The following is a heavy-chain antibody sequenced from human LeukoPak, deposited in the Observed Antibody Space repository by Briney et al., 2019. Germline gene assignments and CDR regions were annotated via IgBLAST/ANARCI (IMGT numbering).Heavy chain of an antibody. Sequence: ESGPALVKPTQTLTLTCTFSGFSLSTSGMCVSWIRQPPGKALEWLALIDWDDDKYYSTSLKTRLTISKDTSKNQVVLTMTNMDPVDTATYYCVRYYCSGGSCYEGGFDYWGQGTLVTVSS. CDR1: GFSLSTSGMC. D-gene: IGHD2-15*01. CDR2: IDWDDDK. V-gene: IGHV2-70*01. CDR3: VRYYCSGGSCYEGGFDY. J-gene: IGHJ4*02.